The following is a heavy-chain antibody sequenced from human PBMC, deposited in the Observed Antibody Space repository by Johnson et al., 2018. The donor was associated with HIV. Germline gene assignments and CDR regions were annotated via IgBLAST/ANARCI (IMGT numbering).Heavy chain of an antibody. J-gene: IGHJ3*02. CDR1: GFTFNNYG. D-gene: IGHD2-15*01. CDR3: AKEGRGGAFDI. V-gene: IGHV3-30*18. CDR2: ISYDGKNK. Sequence: QVQLVESGGGVVQPGRSLRLSCAASGFTFNNYGMHWVRQAPGKGLEWVAFISYDGKNKYYADSVKGRFTISRDNSKNTLYLQMNSLRAEDTAVYYCAKEGRGGAFDIWGQGTMVTVSS.